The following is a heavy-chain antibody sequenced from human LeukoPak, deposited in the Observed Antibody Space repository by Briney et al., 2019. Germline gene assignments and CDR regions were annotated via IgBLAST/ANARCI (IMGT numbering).Heavy chain of an antibody. D-gene: IGHD6-6*01. CDR2: IRYDGSEK. CDR3: ARVASSSPVDY. CDR1: GFTFSRYG. J-gene: IGHJ4*02. Sequence: LTGGSLRLSCAASGFTFSRYGMHWVRQAPGKGLDWVAFIRYDGSEKFYADSVKGRFTISRDNSKNTLYLQMNSLRAEDTAVYYCARVASSSPVDYWGQGTLVNVSS. V-gene: IGHV3-30*02.